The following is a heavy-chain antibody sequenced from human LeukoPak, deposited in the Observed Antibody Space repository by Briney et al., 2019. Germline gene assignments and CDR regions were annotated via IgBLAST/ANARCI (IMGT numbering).Heavy chain of an antibody. V-gene: IGHV3-74*01. CDR1: GFTFSRYW. J-gene: IGHJ3*02. CDR3: ARGMYYYGSGSYYRVDSFDI. CDR2: INSDGSST. Sequence: PGGSLRLSCAASGFTFSRYWMHWVRQAPGKGLVWVSRINSDGSSTSYADSVKGRFTISRDNAKNTLYLQANSLRAEDTAVYYCARGMYYYGSGSYYRVDSFDIWGQGTMVTVSS. D-gene: IGHD3-10*01.